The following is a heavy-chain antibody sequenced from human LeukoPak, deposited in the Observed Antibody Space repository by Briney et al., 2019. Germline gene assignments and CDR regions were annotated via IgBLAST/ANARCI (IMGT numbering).Heavy chain of an antibody. D-gene: IGHD3-3*01. CDR2: INPSSGST. CDR1: GYTFPSYY. J-gene: IGHJ6*02. CDR3: ARGEWLSPLFTYYYYYYMDV. V-gene: IGHV1-46*01. Sequence: ASVKVSCKASGYTFPSYYLHWVRQAPGQGLEWMAMINPSSGSTTYAEKFQGRVTMTRDTSATTVYVELSSLTSEDTAVYYCARGEWLSPLFTYYYYYYMDVWGQGTTVTVSS.